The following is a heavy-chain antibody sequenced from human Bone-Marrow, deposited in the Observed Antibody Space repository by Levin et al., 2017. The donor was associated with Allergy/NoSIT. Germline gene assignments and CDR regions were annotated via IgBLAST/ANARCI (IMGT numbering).Heavy chain of an antibody. Sequence: GASVKVSCKASGGAFTSYTITWVREAPGLGLEWMGRIITLLNKVDYAQKFQARLTISADKSTTTGYMELSSLRAEDTAVYYCVREVPYGGDTGIMDYWGQGTLVTVSS. D-gene: IGHD3-16*01. CDR2: IITLLNKV. CDR3: VREVPYGGDTGIMDY. V-gene: IGHV1-69*08. J-gene: IGHJ4*02. CDR1: GGAFTSYT.